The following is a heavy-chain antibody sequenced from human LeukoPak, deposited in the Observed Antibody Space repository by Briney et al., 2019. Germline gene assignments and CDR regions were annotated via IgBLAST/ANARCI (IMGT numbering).Heavy chain of an antibody. V-gene: IGHV3-21*01. J-gene: IGHJ4*02. CDR3: AKDWDYGDYKGGFDY. Sequence: KPGGSLRLSCAASGFTFSSYSMNWVRQAPGKGLEWVSSISSSSSYIYYADSVKGRFTISRDNAKNSLYLQMNSLRAEDTAVYYCAKDWDYGDYKGGFDYWGQGTLVTVSS. D-gene: IGHD4-17*01. CDR1: GFTFSSYS. CDR2: ISSSSSYI.